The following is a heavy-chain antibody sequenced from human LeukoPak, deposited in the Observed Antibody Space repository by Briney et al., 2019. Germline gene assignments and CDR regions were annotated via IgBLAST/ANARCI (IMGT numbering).Heavy chain of an antibody. Sequence: SETLSLTCAVYGGSFSGYYWSWIRQPPGKGLEWIGYISYSGSTNYNPSLKSRVTISVDTSKNQFSLKLSSVTAADTAVYYCARELLSAFDIWGQGTMVTVSS. V-gene: IGHV4-59*01. CDR3: ARELLSAFDI. CDR2: ISYSGST. D-gene: IGHD2/OR15-2a*01. CDR1: GGSFSGYY. J-gene: IGHJ3*02.